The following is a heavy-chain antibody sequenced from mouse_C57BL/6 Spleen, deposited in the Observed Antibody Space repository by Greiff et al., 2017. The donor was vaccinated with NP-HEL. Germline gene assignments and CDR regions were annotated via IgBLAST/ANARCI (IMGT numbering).Heavy chain of an antibody. Sequence: QVQLQQSGAELARPGASLKLSCKASGYTFTSYGISWVKQRTGQGLEWIGEIYPRSGNTYYNEKFKGKATLTADKSASTAYLELRSLTSEDSAVYYCARANWAPYYFAMRHWAHGASVTVSS. V-gene: IGHV1-81*01. J-gene: IGHJ4*01. CDR1: GYTFTSYG. CDR2: IYPRSGNT. CDR3: ARANWAPYYFAMRH. D-gene: IGHD4-1*01.